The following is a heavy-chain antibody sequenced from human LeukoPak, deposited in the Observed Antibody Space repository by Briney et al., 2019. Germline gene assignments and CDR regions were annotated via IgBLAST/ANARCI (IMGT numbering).Heavy chain of an antibody. J-gene: IGHJ6*03. CDR3: ARVLSGRGSLYDYYYYMDV. D-gene: IGHD3-10*01. CDR2: ISSSGSTI. V-gene: IGHV3-48*03. CDR1: GFTFSSYE. Sequence: GGSLRLSCAASGFTFSSYEMNWVRQAPGKGLEWVSYISSSGSTIYYADSVKGRFTISRDISKNTLYLQMNSLRAEDTAVYYCARVLSGRGSLYDYYYYMDVWGKGTTVTISS.